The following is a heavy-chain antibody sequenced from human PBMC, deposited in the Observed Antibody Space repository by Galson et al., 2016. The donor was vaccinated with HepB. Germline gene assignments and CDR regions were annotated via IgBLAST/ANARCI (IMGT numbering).Heavy chain of an antibody. CDR3: ARGLRRIPIFGVTDSKFLDY. Sequence: ETLSLTCAVYGGPFRGYNWTWIRQSPGKGLEWTGDINDRGTTNYNPSLASRVTILGDTSKSQLSLKLSSVTAADTAVYYCARGLRRIPIFGVTDSKFLDYWGQGTLVTVSS. D-gene: IGHD3-3*01. CDR1: GGPFRGYN. CDR2: INDRGTT. J-gene: IGHJ4*02. V-gene: IGHV4-34*01.